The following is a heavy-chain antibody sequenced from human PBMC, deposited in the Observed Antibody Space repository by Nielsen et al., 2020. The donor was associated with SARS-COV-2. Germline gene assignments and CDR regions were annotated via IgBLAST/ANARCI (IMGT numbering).Heavy chain of an antibody. D-gene: IGHD3-3*01. Sequence: GESLKISCAASGFTFSSYAMSWVRQAPGKGLEWVSAISGSGGSTYYADSVKGRFTISRDNSKNTLYLQMNSLRAEDTAVYYCARGGSSYYDFWSGYYELDYWGQGTLVTVSS. V-gene: IGHV3-23*01. J-gene: IGHJ4*02. CDR3: ARGGSSYYDFWSGYYELDY. CDR1: GFTFSSYA. CDR2: ISGSGGST.